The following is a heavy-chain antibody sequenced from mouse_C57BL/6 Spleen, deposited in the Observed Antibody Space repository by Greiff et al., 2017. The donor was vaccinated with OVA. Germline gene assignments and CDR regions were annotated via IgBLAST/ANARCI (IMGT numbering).Heavy chain of an antibody. J-gene: IGHJ2*01. CDR2: IDPYDSYT. V-gene: IGHV1-69*01. CDR3: ARGLRPCLDY. Sequence: VQLQQPGAELVMPGASVKLSCKASGYTFTSYWMHWVKQRPGQGLEWIGEIDPYDSYTNYNQTVKVMSTLTVDKSSSTAYMQLSSLTSEDSAVYYCARGLRPCLDYWGQGTTLTVSS. D-gene: IGHD2-12*01. CDR1: GYTFTSYW.